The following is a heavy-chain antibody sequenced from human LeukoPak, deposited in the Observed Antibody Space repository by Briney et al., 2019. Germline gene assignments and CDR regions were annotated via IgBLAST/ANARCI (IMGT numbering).Heavy chain of an antibody. CDR3: ARMTTVPGAGVRVVYYFDY. Sequence: PSETLSLTSAVSGGSISSGGYSWSWIRQPPGKGLEWIGYIYHSGSTYYNPSLKSRVTISVDRSKNQFSLKLSSVTAADTAVYYCARMTTVPGAGVRVVYYFDYWGQGTLVTVSS. D-gene: IGHD4-11*01. J-gene: IGHJ4*02. CDR1: GGSISSGGYS. CDR2: IYHSGST. V-gene: IGHV4-30-2*01.